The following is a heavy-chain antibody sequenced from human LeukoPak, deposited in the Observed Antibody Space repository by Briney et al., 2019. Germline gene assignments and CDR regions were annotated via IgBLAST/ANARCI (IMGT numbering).Heavy chain of an antibody. CDR1: GFTFSSNW. J-gene: IGHJ4*02. Sequence: GGSLRLSCAASGFTFSSNWMYWVRQAPGKGLVWVSYISSDGGSTNYADSVKGRFTISRDNAKNTLYVQMNSLRADDTAVYHCARGRPGNYFDYWGQGTLVTVSS. CDR2: ISSDGGST. CDR3: ARGRPGNYFDY. V-gene: IGHV3-74*01. D-gene: IGHD1-26*01.